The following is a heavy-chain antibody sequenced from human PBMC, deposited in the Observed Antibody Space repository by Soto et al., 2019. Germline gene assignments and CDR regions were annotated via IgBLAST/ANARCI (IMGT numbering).Heavy chain of an antibody. V-gene: IGHV4-31*03. CDR2: IYYSGST. Sequence: PSETLSLTCTVSGGSISSGGYYWSWIRQHPGKGLEWIGYIYYSGSTYYNSSLKSRVTISVDTSKNQFSLKLSSVTAADTAVYYCVTMVRGVIPLYFDYWGQGTLVTVSS. J-gene: IGHJ4*02. CDR3: VTMVRGVIPLYFDY. D-gene: IGHD3-10*01. CDR1: GGSISSGGYY.